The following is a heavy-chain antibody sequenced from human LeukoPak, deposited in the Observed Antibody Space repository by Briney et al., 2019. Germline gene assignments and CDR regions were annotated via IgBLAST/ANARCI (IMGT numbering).Heavy chain of an antibody. CDR3: AKDLSFGTDWPYFDS. J-gene: IGHJ4*02. CDR1: GFTFSSYS. V-gene: IGHV3-21*01. D-gene: IGHD3/OR15-3a*01. CDR2: ISSSSSYI. Sequence: GGSLRLSCAASGFTFSSYSMNWVRQAPGKGLEWVSSISSSSSYIYYADSMKGRFTISRDNAKNSLYLQMNSLRAEDTAVYYCAKDLSFGTDWPYFDSRGQGTLVTVSS.